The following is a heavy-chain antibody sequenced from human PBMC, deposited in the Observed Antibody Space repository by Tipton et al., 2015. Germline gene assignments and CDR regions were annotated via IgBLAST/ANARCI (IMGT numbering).Heavy chain of an antibody. CDR2: IYSGGSAT. CDR3: TLFGVVISFDY. Sequence: SLRLSCAASGITVNWSYMIWVRQTPGRGLEWVSVIYSGGSATYYADSVRGRFTISRDSSKNTLYLQMNSLRAEDTAVYYCTLFGVVISFDYWGQGTLVTVSS. J-gene: IGHJ4*02. D-gene: IGHD3-3*01. CDR1: GITVNWSY. V-gene: IGHV3-53*01.